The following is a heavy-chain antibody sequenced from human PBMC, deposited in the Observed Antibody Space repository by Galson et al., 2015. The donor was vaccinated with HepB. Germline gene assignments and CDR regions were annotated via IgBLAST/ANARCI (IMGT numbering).Heavy chain of an antibody. D-gene: IGHD3-16*01. J-gene: IGHJ6*03. CDR1: GYSISSGGYY. CDR3: ATGGDHYYYMDV. Sequence: TLSLTCAVSGYSISSGGYYWNWIRQHPGKGLEWIGYIYYSGSTYYNPSLKSRLTMSVDTSKNQFSLKLSSVTAADTAVYYCATGGDHYYYMDVWGKGTTVTLSS. V-gene: IGHV4-31*11. CDR2: IYYSGST.